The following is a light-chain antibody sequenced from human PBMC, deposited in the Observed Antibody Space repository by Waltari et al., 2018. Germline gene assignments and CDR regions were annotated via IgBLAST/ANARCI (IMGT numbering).Light chain of an antibody. V-gene: IGKV1-5*03. CDR2: KAS. J-gene: IGKJ2*01. Sequence: DITMSQSPPSLLASVGHTVTITCRATQSISDWLAWYQQKPRTAPILLSYKASILNSGVPSRFSGSGTGTQFTLTSSSLQPGDIATYFCQQYNTYTSFGQGPKLEIK. CDR1: QSISDW. CDR3: QQYNTYTS.